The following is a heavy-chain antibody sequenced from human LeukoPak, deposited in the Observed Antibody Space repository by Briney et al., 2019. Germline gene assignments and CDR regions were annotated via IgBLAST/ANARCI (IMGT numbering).Heavy chain of an antibody. Sequence: SVKVSCKVSGYTLTELSMHWVRPAPGQGLEWMGGIIPIFGTANYAQKFQGRVTITADESTSTAYMELSSLRSEDTAVYYCAREGVDYYGSGSYSYFDYWGQGTLVTVSS. CDR1: GYTLTELS. D-gene: IGHD3-10*01. CDR3: AREGVDYYGSGSYSYFDY. CDR2: IIPIFGTA. J-gene: IGHJ4*02. V-gene: IGHV1-69*13.